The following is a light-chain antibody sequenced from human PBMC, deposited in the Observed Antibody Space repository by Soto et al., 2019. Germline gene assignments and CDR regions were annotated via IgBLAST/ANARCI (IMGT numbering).Light chain of an antibody. J-gene: IGKJ4*01. CDR2: AAS. V-gene: IGKV1-9*01. Sequence: DVQLTQSPSFLSASVGDRVTITCRASQDISSHLAWYRQKAGKAPKLLIYAASTLHSGVPSRFSGSGSGTEFSLTISSLQPEDFEAYYFKQLTNYPLTFGGGTKVEIK. CDR1: QDISSH. CDR3: KQLTNYPLT.